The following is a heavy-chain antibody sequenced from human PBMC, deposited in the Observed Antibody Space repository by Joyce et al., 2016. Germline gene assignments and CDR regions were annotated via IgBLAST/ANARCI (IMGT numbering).Heavy chain of an antibody. CDR3: ARGGISYYYAMDV. CDR2: ISATSYYI. V-gene: IGHV3-21*01. Sequence: QLVESGGGVVKPGGSLRLSCEASGSTFSTSSMSWCRQAPGKGLEWVAAISATSYYIFHAETVRGRFTFARDNAKKTLYLQMNSLRAEDSAVFYCARGGISYYYAMDVWGQGTTVTVSS. D-gene: IGHD3-16*01. CDR1: GSTFSTSS. J-gene: IGHJ6*02.